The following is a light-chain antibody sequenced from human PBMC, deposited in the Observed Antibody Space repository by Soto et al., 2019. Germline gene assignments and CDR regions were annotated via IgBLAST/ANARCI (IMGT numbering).Light chain of an antibody. CDR2: AAS. CDR1: QSVSTN. J-gene: IGKJ3*01. V-gene: IGKV3-15*01. CDR3: QEYSKWPLFT. Sequence: EIVVTQSPGILSVSPGDRATLSCRASQSVSTNLAWYQQKPGQAPTLLIYAASTRATGIPARFTGSWSGTDFALTISCLQSEAFAVYYCQEYSKWPLFTFGPGTRVDIK.